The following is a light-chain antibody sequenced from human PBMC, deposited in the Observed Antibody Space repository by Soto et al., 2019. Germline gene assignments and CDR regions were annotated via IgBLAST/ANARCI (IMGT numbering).Light chain of an antibody. CDR1: SSNIGAGYE. CDR2: ENN. Sequence: QSVLTQPPSASEAPGQRVTISCTGSSSNIGAGYEAHWYQQVPGTAPKLLIYENNNRPSGVPDRFSGSKSGTSASLAITGLQAEDEAEYYCQSYDSSLSGYLFGTGTKLTVL. V-gene: IGLV1-40*01. CDR3: QSYDSSLSGYL. J-gene: IGLJ1*01.